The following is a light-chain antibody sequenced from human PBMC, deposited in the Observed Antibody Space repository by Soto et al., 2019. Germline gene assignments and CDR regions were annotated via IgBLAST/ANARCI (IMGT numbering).Light chain of an antibody. CDR3: QQRTNWPPTWT. J-gene: IGKJ1*01. CDR2: DAS. CDR1: QSVYTS. Sequence: EIVLTQSPATLSLSPGERATLSCRASQSVYTSLAWYQQKPGQAPRLLLYDASKRATGIPARFSGSGSGTDFTLTISSLEPEDFAVYYCQQRTNWPPTWTFGQGTKVEIK. V-gene: IGKV3-11*01.